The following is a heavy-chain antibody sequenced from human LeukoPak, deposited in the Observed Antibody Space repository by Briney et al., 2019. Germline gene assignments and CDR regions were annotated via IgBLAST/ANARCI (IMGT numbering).Heavy chain of an antibody. Sequence: ASVKVSCKASGYTFTSYGISWVRQAPGQGLEWMGRISAYNSNTNYAQKLQGRVTMTTDTSTSTAYMELRSLRSDDTAVYYCARVISRYSGYDWVYWGQGTLVTVSS. D-gene: IGHD5-12*01. V-gene: IGHV1-18*01. J-gene: IGHJ4*02. CDR1: GYTFTSYG. CDR2: ISAYNSNT. CDR3: ARVISRYSGYDWVY.